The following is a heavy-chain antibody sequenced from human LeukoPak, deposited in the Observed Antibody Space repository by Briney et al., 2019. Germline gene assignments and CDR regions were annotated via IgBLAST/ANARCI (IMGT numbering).Heavy chain of an antibody. Sequence: PGGSLRLSCAASGFTLSSYGMHWVRQAPGKGLEWVAFIRYDGSNKYYADSVKGRFTISRDNSKNTLYLQMNSLRAEDTAVYYCASGRRFLEWSPGDIWGQGTMVTVSS. V-gene: IGHV3-30*02. J-gene: IGHJ3*02. D-gene: IGHD3-3*01. CDR3: ASGRRFLEWSPGDI. CDR2: IRYDGSNK. CDR1: GFTLSSYG.